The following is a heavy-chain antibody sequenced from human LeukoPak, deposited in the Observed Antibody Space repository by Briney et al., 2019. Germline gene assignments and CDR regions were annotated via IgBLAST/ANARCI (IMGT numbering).Heavy chain of an antibody. Sequence: ASVKVSRKASGYTFTSYYMHWVRQAPGQGLEWMGIINPSGGSTTYAQKFQGRVTMTRDTSTSTVYMELSSLRSEDTAVYYCARGVFAGRYYYGMDVWGQGTTVTVSS. CDR3: ARGVFAGRYYYGMDV. D-gene: IGHD3-10*01. V-gene: IGHV1-46*01. J-gene: IGHJ6*02. CDR2: INPSGGST. CDR1: GYTFTSYY.